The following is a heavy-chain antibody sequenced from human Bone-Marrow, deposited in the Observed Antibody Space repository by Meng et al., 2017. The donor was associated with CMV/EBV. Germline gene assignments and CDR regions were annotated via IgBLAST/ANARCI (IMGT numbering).Heavy chain of an antibody. D-gene: IGHD3-10*01. CDR2: INHSGST. V-gene: IGHV4-39*07. J-gene: IGHJ4*02. CDR1: GGSISSTNYF. CDR3: ARGQYYYGSGSYYTF. Sequence: SETLSLTCIVSGGSISSTNYFWAWIRQPPGKGLEWIGEINHSGSTNYNPSLKSRVTISVDTSKNQFSLKLSSVTAADTAVYYCARGQYYYGSGSYYTFWGQGTLVAVSS.